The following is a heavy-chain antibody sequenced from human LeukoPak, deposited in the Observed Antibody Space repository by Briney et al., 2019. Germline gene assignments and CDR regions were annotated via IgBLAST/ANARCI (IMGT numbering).Heavy chain of an antibody. J-gene: IGHJ3*02. Sequence: GGSLRLSCAASGFTFSDYYMSWIRQAPGKGLDWVSYISSSGTPIYYADSVKGRFTISRDNARNSLYLQMNSLRAEDTAVYYCARDFGGSYGSGSYFQGGAFDIWGQGTMVTVSS. CDR1: GFTFSDYY. CDR2: ISSSGTPI. D-gene: IGHD3-10*01. CDR3: ARDFGGSYGSGSYFQGGAFDI. V-gene: IGHV3-11*01.